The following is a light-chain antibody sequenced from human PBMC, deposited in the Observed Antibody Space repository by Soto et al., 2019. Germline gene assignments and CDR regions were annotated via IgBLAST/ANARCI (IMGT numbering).Light chain of an antibody. CDR2: DAS. J-gene: IGKJ1*01. CDR1: QSISSW. V-gene: IGKV1-5*01. Sequence: DIQMTQYPSSVSASVGDIVTMTCLASQSISSWLAWYQQKPGKAPKLLIYDASSLESGVPSRFSGIGSGTEFTLTITSLQPDDFATYYCQQYDSYAWTFGQGTKVDI. CDR3: QQYDSYAWT.